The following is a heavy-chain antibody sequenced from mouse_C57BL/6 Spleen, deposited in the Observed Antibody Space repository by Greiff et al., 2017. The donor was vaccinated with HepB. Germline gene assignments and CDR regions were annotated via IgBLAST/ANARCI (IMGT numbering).Heavy chain of an antibody. Sequence: EVQRVESGGGLVKPGGSLKLSCAASGFTFSSYAMSWVRQTPEKRLEWVATISDGGSYTYYPDNVKGRFTISRDNAKNNLYLQMSHLKSEDTAMYYCARDRSNYKGVDYWGQGTTLTVSS. V-gene: IGHV5-4*01. CDR3: ARDRSNYKGVDY. CDR1: GFTFSSYA. CDR2: ISDGGSYT. D-gene: IGHD2-5*01. J-gene: IGHJ2*01.